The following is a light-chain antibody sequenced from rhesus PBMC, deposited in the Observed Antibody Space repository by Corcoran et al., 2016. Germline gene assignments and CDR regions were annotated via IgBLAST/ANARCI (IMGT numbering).Light chain of an antibody. J-gene: IGLJ1*01. CDR3: CSYAGSYTFYV. CDR2: EVS. V-gene: IGLV2-32*01. CDR1: GGDIGAYTF. Sequence: QAALTQPRSVSGSPGQSVTISCTGTGGDIGAYTFVSWYQMHPGSAPKLMIYEVSKRPSGVSDRFSGSKSGNTASLTISGLQAEDEADYYCCSYAGSYTFYVFGVGTRLTVL.